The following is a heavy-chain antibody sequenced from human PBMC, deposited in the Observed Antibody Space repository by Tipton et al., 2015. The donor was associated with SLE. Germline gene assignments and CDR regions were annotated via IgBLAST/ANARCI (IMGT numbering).Heavy chain of an antibody. CDR1: GGSISSGSYY. J-gene: IGHJ6*03. V-gene: IGHV4-61*02. CDR2: IYTSGST. Sequence: TLSLTCTVSGGSISSGSYYWSWIRQPAGKGLEWIGRIYTSGSTNYNPSLKSRVTISVDTSKNQFSLKLSSVTAADTAVYYCARDPYCSSTSCPTAYYYMDVWGKGTTVTVSS. D-gene: IGHD2-2*01. CDR3: ARDPYCSSTSCPTAYYYMDV.